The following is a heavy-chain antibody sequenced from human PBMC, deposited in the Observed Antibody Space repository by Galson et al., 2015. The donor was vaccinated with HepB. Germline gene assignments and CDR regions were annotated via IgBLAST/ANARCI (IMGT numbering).Heavy chain of an antibody. V-gene: IGHV2-5*02. J-gene: IGHJ5*02. D-gene: IGHD3-9*01. Sequence: PSLVKPTQTLTLTCTFSGFSLSTSGVGVGWIRQPPGKALEWLALIYWDDDKRYSPSLKSRLTITKDTSKNQVVLTMTNMDPVDTATYYCAHRWGYFDWLSRLDWFDPWGQGTLVTVSS. CDR3: AHRWGYFDWLSRLDWFDP. CDR1: GFSLSTSGVG. CDR2: IYWDDDK.